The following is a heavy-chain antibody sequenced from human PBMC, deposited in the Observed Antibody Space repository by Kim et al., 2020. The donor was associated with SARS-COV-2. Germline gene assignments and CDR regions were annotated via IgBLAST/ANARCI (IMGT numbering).Heavy chain of an antibody. CDR3: ARGPGPVDP. D-gene: IGHD2-2*01. CDR2: INTKTGNP. CDR1: GYTFTSNP. J-gene: IGHJ5*02. Sequence: ASVKVSCKASGYTFTSNPVNWVRQAPGQGLGWMGWINTKTGNPSYARGFTGRFVFSLDTSVSSAYLQISSLKAEDTALYCWARGPGPVDPWGQGTLVTVSS. V-gene: IGHV7-4-1*02.